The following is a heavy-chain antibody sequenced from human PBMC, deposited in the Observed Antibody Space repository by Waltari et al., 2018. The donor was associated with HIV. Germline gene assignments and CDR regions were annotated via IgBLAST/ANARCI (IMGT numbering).Heavy chain of an antibody. Sequence: EVHLLESGGGLVQPGGSLRLSCAASGFTFNNYAMRWVRQAPGKGLGWVSVIRDSGDGTYYADSVKGRFTISRDNSKGTLYLQMNSLRVEDTAVYYCAKESGAIGTPLNDYWGQGTLVTVSS. J-gene: IGHJ4*02. D-gene: IGHD1-26*01. CDR2: IRDSGDGT. V-gene: IGHV3-23*01. CDR3: AKESGAIGTPLNDY. CDR1: GFTFNNYA.